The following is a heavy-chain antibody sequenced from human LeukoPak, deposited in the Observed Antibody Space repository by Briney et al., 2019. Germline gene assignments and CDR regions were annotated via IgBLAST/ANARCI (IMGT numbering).Heavy chain of an antibody. V-gene: IGHV3-7*01. Sequence: PGGSLRLSCAASGFTFSSYWMSWVRQSPVKGLEWVANIKLDGSEKYYVDSVKGRFTISRDDAKNSLYLQMNSLRAEDTAVYYCARGRSGWFDPWGQGTLVTVSS. CDR2: IKLDGSEK. J-gene: IGHJ5*02. CDR1: GFTFSSYW. CDR3: ARGRSGWFDP. D-gene: IGHD5-24*01.